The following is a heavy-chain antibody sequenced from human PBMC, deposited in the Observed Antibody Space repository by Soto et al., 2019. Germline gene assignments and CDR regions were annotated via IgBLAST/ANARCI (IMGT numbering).Heavy chain of an antibody. CDR1: GGTFNSYT. Sequence: QVQLVQSGAEVKKPGSSVKVSCKASGGTFNSYTISWVRQAPGQGLEWMGRIIPILGITNYAQKFQGRVTITADKSTSTAYMELSSLRSEDTAVYYCARAMTTVTTGVAFDIWGQGTMVTVSS. V-gene: IGHV1-69*02. J-gene: IGHJ3*02. D-gene: IGHD4-17*01. CDR2: IIPILGIT. CDR3: ARAMTTVTTGVAFDI.